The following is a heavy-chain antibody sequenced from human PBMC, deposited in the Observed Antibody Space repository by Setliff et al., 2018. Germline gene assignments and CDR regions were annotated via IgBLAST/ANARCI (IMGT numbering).Heavy chain of an antibody. V-gene: IGHV3-21*01. D-gene: IGHD3-10*01. CDR1: GFTFSSYS. CDR3: ARDHVYGSQYYYYYYGMDV. CDR2: ISSSSSYI. Sequence: PGGSLRLSCAASGFTFSSYSMNWVRQAPGKGLEWVSSISSSSSYIYYADSVKGRFTISRDNAKSSLYLQMNSLRAEDTAVYYCARDHVYGSQYYYYYYGMDVWGQGTTVTVSS. J-gene: IGHJ6*02.